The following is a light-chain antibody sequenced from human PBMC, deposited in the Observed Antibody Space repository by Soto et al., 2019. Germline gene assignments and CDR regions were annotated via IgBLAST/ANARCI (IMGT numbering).Light chain of an antibody. V-gene: IGLV2-14*01. CDR3: TSYASSSTYV. J-gene: IGLJ1*01. CDR2: EVN. CDR1: SSDVGGYNY. Sequence: QSALTQPASVSGSPGQSITISCTGTSSDVGGYNYVSWYQQYPGKAPKLMIYEVNNRPSGVSNRFSGSKSGNTASLTISGLQAEDEADYYCTSYASSSTYVFGTWTKLTVL.